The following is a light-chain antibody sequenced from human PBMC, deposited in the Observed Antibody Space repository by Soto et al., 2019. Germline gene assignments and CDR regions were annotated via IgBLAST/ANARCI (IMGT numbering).Light chain of an antibody. Sequence: DIVMTQSPATLSVSPGERATLSCRASQSVSSNLAWYQQKPGQAPRLLIYGASTRATGIPARFSGSGSGTEFTLTISRLQSEYFAVYYCQQYNNWRTFGQGTKVEIK. V-gene: IGKV3-15*01. CDR1: QSVSSN. CDR2: GAS. CDR3: QQYNNWRT. J-gene: IGKJ1*01.